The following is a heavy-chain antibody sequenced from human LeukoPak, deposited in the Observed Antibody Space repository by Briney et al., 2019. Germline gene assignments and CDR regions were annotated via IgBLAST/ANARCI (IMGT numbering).Heavy chain of an antibody. J-gene: IGHJ6*02. Sequence: SETLSLTCTVSGGSISSYYWSWIRQPAGKGLEWIGRIYTSGSTNYNPSLKSRVTMSVDTSKNQFSLKLSSVTAADTAVYYCVVVFGDGYYYYGMDVWGQGTTVTVSS. CDR3: VVVFGDGYYYYGMDV. CDR2: IYTSGST. CDR1: GGSISSYY. D-gene: IGHD3-10*02. V-gene: IGHV4-4*07.